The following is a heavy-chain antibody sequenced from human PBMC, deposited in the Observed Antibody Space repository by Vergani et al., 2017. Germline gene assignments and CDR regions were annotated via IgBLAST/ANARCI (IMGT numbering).Heavy chain of an antibody. Sequence: QVQLVQSGAEVKKPGSSVKVSCKASGGTFSSYAISWVRQAPGQGLEWMGGIIPIFGTANYAQKFQGRVTITADESTSTAYMELSSLRSEDTAVYYCARGYYDSSGYHPYYYYYMDVWGKGTTVTVSS. CDR3: ARGYYDSSGYHPYYYYYMDV. V-gene: IGHV1-69*01. J-gene: IGHJ6*03. CDR1: GGTFSSYA. D-gene: IGHD3-22*01. CDR2: IIPIFGTA.